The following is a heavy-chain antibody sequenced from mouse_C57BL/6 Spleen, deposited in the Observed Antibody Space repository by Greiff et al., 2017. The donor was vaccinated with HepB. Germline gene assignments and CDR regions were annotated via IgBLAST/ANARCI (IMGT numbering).Heavy chain of an antibody. CDR2: IDPSDSYT. CDR1: GYTFTSYW. CDR3: ARSSPYYGDAMDY. D-gene: IGHD1-2*01. Sequence: QVQLKQPGAELVMPGASVKLSCKASGYTFTSYWMHWVKQRPGQGLEWIGEIDPSDSYTNYNQKFKGKSTLTVDKSSSTAYMQLSSLTSEDSAVYYCARSSPYYGDAMDYWGQGTSVTVSS. V-gene: IGHV1-69*01. J-gene: IGHJ4*01.